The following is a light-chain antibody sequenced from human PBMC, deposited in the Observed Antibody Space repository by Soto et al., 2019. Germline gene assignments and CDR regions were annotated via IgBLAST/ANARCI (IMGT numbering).Light chain of an antibody. Sequence: DMQMTQSPSTLSASVGDRVSITCRASQSISSWLAWYQQRPGKAPKLLIYDASSLESGVPLRFSGSASGTEFTLIISSLQPDDFATYYCQQYNSYPWTFGQGTKVDIK. CDR3: QQYNSYPWT. CDR2: DAS. CDR1: QSISSW. J-gene: IGKJ1*01. V-gene: IGKV1-5*01.